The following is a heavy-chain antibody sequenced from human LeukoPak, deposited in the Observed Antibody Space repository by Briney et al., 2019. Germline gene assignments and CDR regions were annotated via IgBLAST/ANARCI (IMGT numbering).Heavy chain of an antibody. J-gene: IGHJ6*03. D-gene: IGHD6-13*01. V-gene: IGHV3-23*01. Sequence: PGGTLRLSCAASGFTLSRYGMSWVRQAPGKGLEWVSSISGSSSSTYYADAVNGRSTITRDNSKTTLYLQMNSLRAEDTAVYYCAKTYSSSRAQYYYYYYMDVWGKGTTSPSP. CDR2: ISGSSSST. CDR3: AKTYSSSRAQYYYYYYMDV. CDR1: GFTLSRYG.